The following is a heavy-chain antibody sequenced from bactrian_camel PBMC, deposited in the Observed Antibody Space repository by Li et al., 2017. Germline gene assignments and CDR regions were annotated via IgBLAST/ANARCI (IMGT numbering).Heavy chain of an antibody. CDR3: AACGIYRTNGRHNFVY. J-gene: IGHJ4*01. CDR1: GYTYSRNC. V-gene: IGHV3S53*01. CDR2: INKDGTT. Sequence: HVQLVESGGGLVQPGGSLRLSCGASGYTYSRNCTGWFRQAPGKERALVSIINKDGTTTYADVVKGRFTISQDNAENTLYLQMNSLKTEDTAVYYCAACGIYRTNGRHNFVYWGQGTQVTVS.